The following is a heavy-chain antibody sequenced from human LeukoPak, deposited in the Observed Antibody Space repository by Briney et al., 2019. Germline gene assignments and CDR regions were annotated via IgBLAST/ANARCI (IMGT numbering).Heavy chain of an antibody. D-gene: IGHD2-8*01. CDR3: ARPMGCTNGVCHVANLRAFDI. CDR2: INPNSGGT. CDR1: GYTFTGYY. J-gene: IGHJ3*02. V-gene: IGHV1-2*02. Sequence: GASMKVSCKASGYTFTGYYMHWVRQGPGQGLEWMGWINPNSGGTNYAQKFQGRVTMTRDTSISTAYMELSRLRSDDTAVYYCARPMGCTNGVCHVANLRAFDIWGQGTMVTVSS.